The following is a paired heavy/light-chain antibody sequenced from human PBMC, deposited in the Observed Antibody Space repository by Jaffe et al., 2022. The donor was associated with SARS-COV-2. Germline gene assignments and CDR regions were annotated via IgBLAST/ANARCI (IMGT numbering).Light chain of an antibody. CDR1: QSVSSD. J-gene: IGKJ4*01. CDR2: DAT. CDR3: QQGSNWPPVT. V-gene: IGKV3-11*01. Sequence: EIVLTQSPATLSLSPGERATLSCRASQSVSSDLAWYQQKPGRAPRLLIYDATNRATGIPARFSGSGSGTDFTLIISSLEPEDFAVYYCQQGSNWPPVTFGGGTKVEIK.
Heavy chain of an antibody. CDR3: AKDYRGGDGLYYFDH. D-gene: IGHD2-21*01. CDR2: IGGDRT. J-gene: IGHJ4*02. V-gene: IGHV3-23*04. CDR1: GFTFSKYA. Sequence: EVQLVESGGGVVQPGGSLRLSCAASGFTFSKYAMSWVRQAPGKGLEWVSGIGGDRTDYAESVKGRFTISGDNSKSTLYLQMSSLRVDDTAVYYCAKDYRGGDGLYYFDHWGQGALVTVSS.